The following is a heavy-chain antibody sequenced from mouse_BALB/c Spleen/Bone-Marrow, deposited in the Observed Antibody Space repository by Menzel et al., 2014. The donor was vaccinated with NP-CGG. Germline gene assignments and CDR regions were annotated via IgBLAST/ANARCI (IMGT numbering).Heavy chain of an antibody. D-gene: IGHD2-4*01. CDR3: ARRRDYDYFDY. CDR2: ISSGGSYT. V-gene: IGHV5-6*02. J-gene: IGHJ2*01. Sequence: EVKLMESGGDLVKPGGSLKLSCAASGFTFSSYGMSWVRQVPDKRLEWVATISSGGSYTFHPDSVKGRFTISRDNAKNTLNLQMTSLKSEDTAMYYCARRRDYDYFDYWGQGTTLTVSS. CDR1: GFTFSSYG.